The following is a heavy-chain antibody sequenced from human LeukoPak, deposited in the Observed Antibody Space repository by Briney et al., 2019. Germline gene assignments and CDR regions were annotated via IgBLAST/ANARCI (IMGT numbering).Heavy chain of an antibody. D-gene: IGHD3-10*01. J-gene: IGHJ2*01. CDR2: IYPGDSDT. V-gene: IGHV5-51*01. CDR1: GYSFTSYW. Sequence: GESLKISCKGSGYSFTSYWIGWVRQMPGKGLEWMGIIYPGDSDTRYSPSFQGQVTISADKSISTAYLQWSSLKASDTAMYYCARPGPGITMVRGVHWYFDLWGRGTLVTVSS. CDR3: ARPGPGITMVRGVHWYFDL.